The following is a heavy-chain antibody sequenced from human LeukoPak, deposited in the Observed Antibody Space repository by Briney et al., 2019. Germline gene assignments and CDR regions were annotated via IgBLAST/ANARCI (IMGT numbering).Heavy chain of an antibody. J-gene: IGHJ4*02. CDR2: INAGNGNT. D-gene: IGHD7-27*01. V-gene: IGHV1-3*01. CDR1: GYTFTSYA. Sequence: ASVTVSCTASGYTFTSYAMHRVRQAPGQRLEWMGRINAGNGNTKYSQKFQGRVTITRDTSASTAYMELSSLRSEDTAVHYCARDRDWGYLDYWGQGTLVTVSS. CDR3: ARDRDWGYLDY.